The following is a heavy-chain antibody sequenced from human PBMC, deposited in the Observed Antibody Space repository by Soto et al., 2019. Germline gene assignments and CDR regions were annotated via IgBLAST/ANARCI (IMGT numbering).Heavy chain of an antibody. Sequence: QVQLVESGGGVVQPGRSLRPSCVASGFTFSSYVMHWVRQAPGKGLEWVALISDDESKKYYADSVKGRFTISRDNSKNTLFLQLNRLISEDTAVYYCARTAGGRVRGALDIWGQGTMVTVSS. D-gene: IGHD6-13*01. J-gene: IGHJ3*02. V-gene: IGHV3-30-3*01. CDR3: ARTAGGRVRGALDI. CDR1: GFTFSSYV. CDR2: ISDDESKK.